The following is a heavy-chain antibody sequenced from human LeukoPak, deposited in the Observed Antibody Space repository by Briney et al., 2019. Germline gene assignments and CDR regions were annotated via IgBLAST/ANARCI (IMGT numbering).Heavy chain of an antibody. CDR2: IKPNSGVT. Sequence: GASVKVSCKTSGYSFTDYFLHWLRQAPGQGLEWVGCIKPNSGVTNSAQKFQGRVTLTRDTSISSAYMELTALTSDDTAVYYCARAAYCGSNCYYYFDYWGRGALVTVSS. J-gene: IGHJ4*02. CDR1: GYSFTDYF. V-gene: IGHV1-2*02. CDR3: ARAAYCGSNCYYYFDY. D-gene: IGHD2-21*02.